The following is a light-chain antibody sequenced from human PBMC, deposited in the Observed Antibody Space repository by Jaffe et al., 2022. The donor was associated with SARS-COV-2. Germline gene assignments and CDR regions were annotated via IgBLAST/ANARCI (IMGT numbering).Light chain of an antibody. CDR1: QYISSW. CDR3: QHYNSYPLT. J-gene: IGKJ4*01. Sequence: DIQMTQSPSTLSASVGDRVTITCRASQYISSWLAWYQQKPGKAPKLLIYKASSLESGVPSRFSGSGSGTEFTLTISSLQPDDFATYYCQHYNSYPLTFGGGTRVEIK. V-gene: IGKV1-5*03. CDR2: KAS.